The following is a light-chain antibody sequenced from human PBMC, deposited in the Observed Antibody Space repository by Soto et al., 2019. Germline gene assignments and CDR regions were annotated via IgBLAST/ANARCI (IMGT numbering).Light chain of an antibody. CDR2: DVS. Sequence: QSALTQPHSVSGSPGQSVTISCTGTSSDVGAYNYVSWYQQHPGKAPKLMIFDVSKRPSGVPDRFSGSKSGNTASLTISGLQAEYEADYSCCSYAGSYTWVFGGGTKVTVL. CDR3: CSYAGSYTWV. CDR1: SSDVGAYNY. J-gene: IGLJ2*01. V-gene: IGLV2-11*01.